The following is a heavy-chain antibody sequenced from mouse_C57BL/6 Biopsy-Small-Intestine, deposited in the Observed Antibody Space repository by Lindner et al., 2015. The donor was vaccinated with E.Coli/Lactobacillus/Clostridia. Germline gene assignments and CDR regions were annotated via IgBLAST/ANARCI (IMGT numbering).Heavy chain of an antibody. CDR1: GISITTGNYR. V-gene: IGHV3-5*01. CDR3: ARVYENYAMDY. Sequence: VQLQESGPGLVEPSQTVFLTCTVTGISITTGNYRWSWIRQFPGNKLEWIGYIYYSGTITYNPSLTSRTTITRDTPKNQFFLEMNSLTAEDTATYYCARVYENYAMDYWGQGTSVTVSS. CDR2: IYYSGTI. J-gene: IGHJ4*01. D-gene: IGHD1-1*01.